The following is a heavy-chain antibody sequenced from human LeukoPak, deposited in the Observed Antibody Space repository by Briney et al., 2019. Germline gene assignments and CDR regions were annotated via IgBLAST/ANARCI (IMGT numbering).Heavy chain of an antibody. Sequence: GGSLRLSCAASGFTFSSYSMNWVRQAPGKGLEWVSSISSSSSYIYYADSVKGRFTISRDNAKNSLYLQMNSLRAEDTAVYYCARDNEIGDAFNIWGQGTMVTVSS. D-gene: IGHD2-8*01. J-gene: IGHJ3*02. CDR3: ARDNEIGDAFNI. V-gene: IGHV3-21*01. CDR1: GFTFSSYS. CDR2: ISSSSSYI.